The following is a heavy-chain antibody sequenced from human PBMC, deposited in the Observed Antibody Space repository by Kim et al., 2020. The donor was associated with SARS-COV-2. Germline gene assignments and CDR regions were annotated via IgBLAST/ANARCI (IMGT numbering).Heavy chain of an antibody. CDR1: GFTFSSYG. Sequence: GGSLRLSCAASGFTFSSYGMHWVRQAPGKGLEWVAVIWYDGSNKYYADSVKGRFTISRDNSENTLYLQMNSLRAEDTAVYYCAKERGEKYCSGGSCYEFDYWGQGTLVTVSS. V-gene: IGHV3-33*06. J-gene: IGHJ4*02. CDR2: IWYDGSNK. CDR3: AKERGEKYCSGGSCYEFDY. D-gene: IGHD2-15*01.